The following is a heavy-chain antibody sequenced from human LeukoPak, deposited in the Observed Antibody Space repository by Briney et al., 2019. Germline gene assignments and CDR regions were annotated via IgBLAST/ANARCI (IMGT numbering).Heavy chain of an antibody. V-gene: IGHV4-59*12. CDR3: ARVLRYSSGRTDAFDI. CDR2: IYYSGST. Sequence: PSETLSLTCTVSGGSISSYYWSWIRQPPGKGLEWIGYIYYSGSTNYNPSLKSRVTISVDTSKNQFSLKLSSVTAADTAVYYCARVLRYSSGRTDAFDIWGQGTMVTVSS. CDR1: GGSISSYY. J-gene: IGHJ3*02. D-gene: IGHD6-19*01.